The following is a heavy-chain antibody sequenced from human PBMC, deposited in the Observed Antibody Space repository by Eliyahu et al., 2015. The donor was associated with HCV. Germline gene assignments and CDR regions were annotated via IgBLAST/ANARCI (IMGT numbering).Heavy chain of an antibody. J-gene: IGHJ6*02. CDR3: ARGRGRSITIFGVVTNGYGMDV. D-gene: IGHD3-3*01. Sequence: QVQLQQWGAGLLKPSETLSLTCAVYGGSFSGYYWXWIRQPPGKGLEWIGEINHSGSTNYNPSLKSRVTISVDTSKNQFSLKLSSVTAADTAVYYCARGRGRSITIFGVVTNGYGMDVWGQGTTVTVSS. V-gene: IGHV4-34*01. CDR1: GGSFSGYY. CDR2: INHSGST.